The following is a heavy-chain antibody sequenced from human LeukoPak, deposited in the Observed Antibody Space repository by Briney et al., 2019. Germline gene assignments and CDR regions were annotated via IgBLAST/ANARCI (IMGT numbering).Heavy chain of an antibody. CDR2: ISYDGSNK. V-gene: IGHV3-30*04. Sequence: PGGSLRLSCAASGFTLSNYAMHWVRQAPGKGRGWVALISYDGSNKDYADSVKGRFTISRDNSKNTLYLQMNSLRSEDTAVYYCAREKAVAGTAKYFQHWGQGTLVIVSS. CDR1: GFTLSNYA. J-gene: IGHJ1*01. CDR3: AREKAVAGTAKYFQH. D-gene: IGHD6-19*01.